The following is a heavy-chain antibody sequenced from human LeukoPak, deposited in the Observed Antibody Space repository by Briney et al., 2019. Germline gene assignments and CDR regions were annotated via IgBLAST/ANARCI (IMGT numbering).Heavy chain of an antibody. J-gene: IGHJ3*02. D-gene: IGHD3-9*01. CDR3: AKDIRSRYFDWLAFDI. CDR2: RMWNSSSI. Sequence: GGSLRLSCAAPGFTFDDYAMHWVRQAPGKGLEWDSGRMWNSSSIGYADSVKGRFTISRNKATNTLYLQMNSLRAEDMALYYCAKDIRSRYFDWLAFDIWGQGTMVTVSS. V-gene: IGHV3-9*03. CDR1: GFTFDDYA.